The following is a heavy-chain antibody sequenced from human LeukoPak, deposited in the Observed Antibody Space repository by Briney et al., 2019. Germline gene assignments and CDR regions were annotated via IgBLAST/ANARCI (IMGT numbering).Heavy chain of an antibody. V-gene: IGHV4-34*01. Sequence: PSETLSLTCAVYGGSFSGYYWSWIRQPPGKGLEWIGEINHSGSTNYNPSLKSRVTISVDTSKNQFSLKLSSVTAADTAVYYCARGRGESSWYYYYYMDVWGKGTTVTVSS. CDR1: GGSFSGYY. D-gene: IGHD6-13*01. CDR2: INHSGST. CDR3: ARGRGESSWYYYYYMDV. J-gene: IGHJ6*03.